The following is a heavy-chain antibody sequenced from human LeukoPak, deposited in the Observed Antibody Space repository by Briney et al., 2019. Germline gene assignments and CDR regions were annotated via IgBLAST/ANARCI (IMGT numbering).Heavy chain of an antibody. J-gene: IGHJ4*02. CDR2: ISSSGSTK. Sequence: GGSLRLSCAASGFTFSSYEMNWVRQAPGKGLERVSYISSSGSTKYYADSVKGRFTISRDNAKNSLYLQMNSLRAEDTAVYYCARDSSTWYWGQGTLVTVSS. CDR3: ARDSSTWY. V-gene: IGHV3-48*03. D-gene: IGHD6-13*01. CDR1: GFTFSSYE.